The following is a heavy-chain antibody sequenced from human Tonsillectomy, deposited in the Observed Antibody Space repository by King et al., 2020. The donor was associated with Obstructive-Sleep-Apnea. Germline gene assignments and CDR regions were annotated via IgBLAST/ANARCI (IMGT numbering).Heavy chain of an antibody. CDR1: GGSFSGYY. Sequence: VQLQQWGAGLLKPSETLSLTCAVYGGSFSGYYWSWIRQPPGKGLEWIGEINHSGSTNYNPSLKSRVTISVDTSKNQFSLKLSSVTAADTAVYYCARATYYYDSSGYSPPLRGPHFDYWGQGTLVTVSS. CDR2: INHSGST. V-gene: IGHV4-34*01. D-gene: IGHD3-22*01. J-gene: IGHJ4*02. CDR3: ARATYYYDSSGYSPPLRGPHFDY.